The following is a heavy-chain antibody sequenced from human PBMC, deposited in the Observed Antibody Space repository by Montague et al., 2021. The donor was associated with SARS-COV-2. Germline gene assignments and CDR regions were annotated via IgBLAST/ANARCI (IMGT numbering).Heavy chain of an antibody. CDR2: VDYSGNT. CDR1: GGPISGSSDY. CDR3: ARREYSYGWGD. Sequence: SETLSPTCTVTGGPISGSSDYWGWIRQSPGKGLEWIASVDYSGNTYYSPYLKSRLTISVDTSKNQFSLKLNSVTAADTALYYCARREYSYGWGDWGQGTLVTVSS. V-gene: IGHV4-39*01. J-gene: IGHJ4*02. D-gene: IGHD5-18*01.